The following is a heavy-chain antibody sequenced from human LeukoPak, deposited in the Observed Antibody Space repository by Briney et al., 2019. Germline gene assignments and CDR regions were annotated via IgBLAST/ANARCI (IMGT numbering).Heavy chain of an antibody. CDR2: ISGDGTTT. D-gene: IGHD2/OR15-2a*01. J-gene: IGHJ4*02. CDR3: ARGTALQDY. CDR1: GFTFSPYW. V-gene: IGHV3-74*01. Sequence: GGSLRLSCAASGFTFSPYWMHWVRQAPGKGLVWVSHISGDGTTTTYADSVKGRFTISRDNAQNTLYLQMNSLRAEDTAVYYCARGTALQDYWGQGTLVTVSS.